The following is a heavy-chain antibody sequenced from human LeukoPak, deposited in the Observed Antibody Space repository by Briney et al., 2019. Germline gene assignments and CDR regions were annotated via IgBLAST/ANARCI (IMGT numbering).Heavy chain of an antibody. D-gene: IGHD3-3*01. Sequence: ASVKVSCKASGYTFTGYYMHWVRQAPGQGLEWMGWINPNNGGTNYAQKFQGRVTMTRDTSISTAYMELSRLRSDDTAVYYCARVRDFWSGAFDPWGQGTLVTVSS. J-gene: IGHJ5*02. V-gene: IGHV1-2*02. CDR1: GYTFTGYY. CDR2: INPNNGGT. CDR3: ARVRDFWSGAFDP.